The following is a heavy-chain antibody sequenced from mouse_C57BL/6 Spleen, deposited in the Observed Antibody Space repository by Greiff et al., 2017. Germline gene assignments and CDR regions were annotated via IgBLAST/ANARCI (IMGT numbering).Heavy chain of an antibody. CDR3: ARSNYSYYAMDY. D-gene: IGHD2-5*01. V-gene: IGHV1-53*01. Sequence: QVQLQQSGTELVKPGASVKLSCKASGYTFTSYWMHWVKQRPGQGLEWIGNINPSNGGTNYNEKFKSKATLTVDKSSSTAYMQLSSLTSEDSAVYYCARSNYSYYAMDYWGQGTSVTVSS. CDR2: INPSNGGT. CDR1: GYTFTSYW. J-gene: IGHJ4*01.